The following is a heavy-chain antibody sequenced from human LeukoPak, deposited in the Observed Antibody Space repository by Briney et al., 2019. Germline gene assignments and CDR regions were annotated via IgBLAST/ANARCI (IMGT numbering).Heavy chain of an antibody. CDR3: ARAPRYYDILTGYSMQDAFDI. Sequence: GGSLRLSCAASGFTFSSYSMSWVRQAPGKGLEWVSSISRSSSYIYYADSVKGRFTISRDNAKTSLYLQMNSLRAEDTAVYYCARAPRYYDILTGYSMQDAFDIWGQGTMVTASS. D-gene: IGHD3-9*01. V-gene: IGHV3-21*01. CDR2: ISRSSSYI. J-gene: IGHJ3*02. CDR1: GFTFSSYS.